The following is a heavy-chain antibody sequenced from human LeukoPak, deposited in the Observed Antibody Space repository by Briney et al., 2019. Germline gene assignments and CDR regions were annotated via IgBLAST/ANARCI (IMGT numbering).Heavy chain of an antibody. CDR1: GFIFSDYY. CDR3: ARGAMKTNYYHDYFDY. V-gene: IGHV3-11*04. J-gene: IGHJ4*02. CDR2: MSIDGSSG. Sequence: PGGSLRLSCAASGFIFSDYYMSWIRQAPGKGLEWLSYMSIDGSSGYYADSVKGRFTISRDNAKNSLYLQMNSLRVEDTAVYYCARGAMKTNYYHDYFDYWGQGTLVTVSS. D-gene: IGHD1-26*01.